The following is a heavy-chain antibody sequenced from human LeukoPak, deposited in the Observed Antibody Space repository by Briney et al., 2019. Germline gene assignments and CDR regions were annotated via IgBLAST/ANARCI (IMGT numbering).Heavy chain of an antibody. CDR1: GFTFSNYA. CDR2: ISGSGGST. CDR3: ARDKDVYFDY. J-gene: IGHJ4*02. Sequence: GGSLRLSCAASGFTFSNYAMSWVRQAPGKGLEWVSAISGSGGSTYYADSVKGRFTISRDNSKNTLYLQMNSLRVEDTAVYYCARDKDVYFDYWGQGTLVTVSS. V-gene: IGHV3-23*01.